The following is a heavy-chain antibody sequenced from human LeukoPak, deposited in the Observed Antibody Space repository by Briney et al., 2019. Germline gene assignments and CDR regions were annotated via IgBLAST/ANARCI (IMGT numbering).Heavy chain of an antibody. J-gene: IGHJ4*02. Sequence: GGSLRLSCAASGFTFSSYAMSWVRQAPGKGLEWVSAISGSGGSTYYADSVKGRLTIPRDNSENTLYLQMNSLRAEDTAVYYCAKDRGGYCGGDCSFDYWGQGTLVTVSS. CDR3: AKDRGGYCGGDCSFDY. V-gene: IGHV3-23*01. D-gene: IGHD2-21*02. CDR2: ISGSGGST. CDR1: GFTFSSYA.